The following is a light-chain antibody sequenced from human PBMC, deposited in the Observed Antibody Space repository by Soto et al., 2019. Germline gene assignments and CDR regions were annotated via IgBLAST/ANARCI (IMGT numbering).Light chain of an antibody. CDR1: QSVTSNY. Sequence: EIVGTQSTCTMSTSPGESVTHSGRASQSVTSNYLAWYQQKPGQAPRLLIFGASIRDTGIPDRFSGSGSGTDFTLTISSLVSEDFAVYYIQQSSSSPWTFGQGTKVDVK. CDR2: GAS. J-gene: IGKJ1*01. V-gene: IGKV3-20*01. CDR3: QQSSSSPWT.